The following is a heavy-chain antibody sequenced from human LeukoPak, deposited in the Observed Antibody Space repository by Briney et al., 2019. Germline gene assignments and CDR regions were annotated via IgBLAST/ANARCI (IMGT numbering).Heavy chain of an antibody. Sequence: GGSLRLSCAASGFTFSSYAMSSVRQAPGKGLGWVSAISGSGGSTYYADSAKGRFTISRDNSKNTLYLQMNSLRAEDTAVYYCAKVSITMVRGVINWFDPWGQGTLVTVSS. CDR2: ISGSGGST. CDR3: AKVSITMVRGVINWFDP. J-gene: IGHJ5*02. D-gene: IGHD3-10*01. CDR1: GFTFSSYA. V-gene: IGHV3-23*01.